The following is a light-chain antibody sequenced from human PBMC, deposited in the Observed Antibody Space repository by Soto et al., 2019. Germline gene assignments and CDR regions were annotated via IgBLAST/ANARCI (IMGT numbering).Light chain of an antibody. J-gene: IGKJ1*01. CDR1: ESIDNW. CDR2: AAS. CDR3: QQYHTDWT. V-gene: IGKV1-5*01. Sequence: EIPITQSRSTLSASFGVTVTITCRASESIDNWLAWYQQKPGKAPKLLIFAASTLIRGVPSRFSGRGSGTEFTLTISSLQVDDYATFYCQQYHTDWTFGQGTKVDIK.